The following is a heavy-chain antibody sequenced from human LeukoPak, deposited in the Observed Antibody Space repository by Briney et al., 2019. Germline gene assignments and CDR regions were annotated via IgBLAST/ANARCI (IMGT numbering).Heavy chain of an antibody. V-gene: IGHV3-74*01. D-gene: IGHD6-19*01. CDR1: GFTFSNYW. CDR3: VTSGAVATTDY. J-gene: IGHJ4*02. CDR2: IGSDGSST. Sequence: GGSLRLSCAASGFTFSNYWMHWVRQAPGKGLVWVSRIGSDGSSTNYADSVKGRFTISRDNAKNMLYLQMNSLRVEDTAVYYCVTSGAVATTDYWGQGTLVTVSS.